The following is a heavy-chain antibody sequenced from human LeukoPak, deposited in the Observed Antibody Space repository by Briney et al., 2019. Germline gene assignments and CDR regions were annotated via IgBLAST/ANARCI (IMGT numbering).Heavy chain of an antibody. D-gene: IGHD3-10*01. J-gene: IGHJ5*02. CDR1: GFTFSEYY. CDR2: LSSSGSTI. Sequence: PGGSLRLSCAAPGFTFSEYYMSWIRQAPGKGLEWVSYLSSSGSTIYYADSVKGRFTISRDNAKNSLYLQMNSLRAEDTAVYYCARATTMVRGVTPNWFDPWGQGTLVTVSS. CDR3: ARATTMVRGVTPNWFDP. V-gene: IGHV3-11*01.